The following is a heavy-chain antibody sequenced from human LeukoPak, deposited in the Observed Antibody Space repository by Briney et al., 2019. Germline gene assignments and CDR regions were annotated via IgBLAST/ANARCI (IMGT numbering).Heavy chain of an antibody. CDR3: ARGSAIFGVVWIDYFDY. D-gene: IGHD3-3*01. V-gene: IGHV4-31*03. CDR1: GGSISSGGYY. CDR2: IYYSGST. Sequence: SETLSLTCTVSGGSISSGGYYWSWIRQHPGKGLEWIGYIYYSGSTYYNPSLKSRVTISVDTSKNQFSLKLSSVTAADTAVYYCARGSAIFGVVWIDYFDYWGQGTLVTVSS. J-gene: IGHJ4*02.